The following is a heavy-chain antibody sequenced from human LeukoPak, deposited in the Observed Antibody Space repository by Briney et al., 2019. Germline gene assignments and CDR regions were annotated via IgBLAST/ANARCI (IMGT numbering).Heavy chain of an antibody. Sequence: SETLSLTCTVSGGSIRSYYWSWIRRPPGKGLEWIAYIYYSGSTNYNPSLKRRVTISVDTSTNQFSLKLSSVTAADTAVYYCARHGYSSGIYDAFDIWGQGTMVTVSS. D-gene: IGHD6-19*01. CDR1: GGSIRSYY. CDR3: ARHGYSSGIYDAFDI. V-gene: IGHV4-59*08. CDR2: IYYSGST. J-gene: IGHJ3*02.